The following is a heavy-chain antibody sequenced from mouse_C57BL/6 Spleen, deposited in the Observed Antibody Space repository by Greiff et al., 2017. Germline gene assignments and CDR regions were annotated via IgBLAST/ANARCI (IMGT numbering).Heavy chain of an antibody. J-gene: IGHJ3*01. D-gene: IGHD2-13*01. V-gene: IGHV10-1*01. CDR3: VRRGLEGPFAY. Sequence: EVKLVESGGGLVQPKGSLKLSCAASVFSFNTYAMNWVRQAPGKGLEWVARIRSKSNNYATYYADSVKDRFTISRDDSESMLYLQMNNLKTEDTAMYYCVRRGLEGPFAYWGQGTLVTVSA. CDR2: IRSKSNNYAT. CDR1: VFSFNTYA.